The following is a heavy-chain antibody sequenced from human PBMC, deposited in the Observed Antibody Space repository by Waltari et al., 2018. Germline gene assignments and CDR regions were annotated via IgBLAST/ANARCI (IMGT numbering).Heavy chain of an antibody. V-gene: IGHV4-59*01. D-gene: IGHD6-19*01. CDR1: GGSISSYY. Sequence: QVQLQESGPGLVKPSETLSLTCTVSGGSISSYYWSWIRQPPGKGLEWIGYIYYSGSTNYNPSRKSRVTISVDASKNQFSLKLSSVTAADTAVYYCARDLIAVAGNWFDPWGQGTLVTVSS. CDR2: IYYSGST. CDR3: ARDLIAVAGNWFDP. J-gene: IGHJ5*02.